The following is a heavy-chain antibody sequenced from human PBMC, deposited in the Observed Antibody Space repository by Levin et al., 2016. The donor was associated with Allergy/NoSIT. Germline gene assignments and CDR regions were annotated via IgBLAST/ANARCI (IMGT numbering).Heavy chain of an antibody. V-gene: IGHV1-18*04. J-gene: IGHJ6*02. CDR3: AREKPWYGVDV. CDR2: NSPYNGNT. CDR1: GYPFTNYG. Sequence: ASVKVSCKASGYPFTNYGITWLRQAPGQGPEWLGWNSPYNGNTNYAPSLQDRVTMTTDPSTSTAYMELRNLKSDDTAMYYCAREKPWYGVDVWGQGTTVIVSS.